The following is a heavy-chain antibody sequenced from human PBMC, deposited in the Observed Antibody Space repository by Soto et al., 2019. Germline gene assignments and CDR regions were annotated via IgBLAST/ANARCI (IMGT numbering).Heavy chain of an antibody. CDR2: INPSGGST. D-gene: IGHD2-2*02. V-gene: IGHV1-46*01. J-gene: IGHJ6*01. CDR1: GYSFTSYY. CDR3: AKLGYCVSTSCYIYGMDV. Sequence: ASVKVSCKASGYSFTSYYLHWVRQAPGQGLEWMGMINPSGGSTIYAQKFQGRVTMTRDTSTSTVYMELSSLRSGDTAVYYCAKLGYCVSTSCYIYGMDVWGQGTTVTVSS.